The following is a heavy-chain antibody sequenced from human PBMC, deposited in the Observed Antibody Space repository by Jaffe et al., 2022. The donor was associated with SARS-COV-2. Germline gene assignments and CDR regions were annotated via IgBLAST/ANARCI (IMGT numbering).Heavy chain of an antibody. CDR1: RFDFSSYT. Sequence: EVHLVESGGGLVKPGGSLRLSCAASRFDFSSYTMNWVRQAPGKGLEWVSSISPTHNYIYYADSVRGRFTVSRDNTRNSLWLQVSSLTAEDTAVYYCVANYDGSGYYFDYWGQGTPVTVSS. CDR2: ISPTHNYI. CDR3: VANYDGSGYYFDY. V-gene: IGHV3-21*01. J-gene: IGHJ4*01. D-gene: IGHD3-22*01.